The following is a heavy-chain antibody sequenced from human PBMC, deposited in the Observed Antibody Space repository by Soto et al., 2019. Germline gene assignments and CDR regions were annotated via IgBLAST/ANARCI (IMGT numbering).Heavy chain of an antibody. V-gene: IGHV3-7*05. CDR2: IKQDGSEK. D-gene: IGHD1-26*01. CDR3: ARDPVVAFSKVGAQVGFDY. Sequence: GGSLRLSCAASGFTFSSYWMSWVRQAPGKGLEWVANIKQDGSEKYYVDSVKGRFTISRDNAKNSLYLQMNSLRAEDTAVYYCARDPVVAFSKVGAQVGFDYWGQGT. J-gene: IGHJ4*02. CDR1: GFTFSSYW.